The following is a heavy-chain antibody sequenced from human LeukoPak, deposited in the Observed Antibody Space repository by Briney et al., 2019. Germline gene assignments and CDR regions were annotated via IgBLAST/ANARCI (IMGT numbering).Heavy chain of an antibody. Sequence: PSETLSLTCAVYGDSFSGYYWSWIRQSPEKGLEWIGEINYSGSTNYNPSLRSRVTISEATSKNQFSLKLTSVTAADTAVYYCAGRREASFTYWYFDLWGRGTQVTVSS. CDR3: AGRREASFTYWYFDL. CDR2: INYSGST. CDR1: GDSFSGYY. V-gene: IGHV4-34*01. D-gene: IGHD1-26*01. J-gene: IGHJ2*01.